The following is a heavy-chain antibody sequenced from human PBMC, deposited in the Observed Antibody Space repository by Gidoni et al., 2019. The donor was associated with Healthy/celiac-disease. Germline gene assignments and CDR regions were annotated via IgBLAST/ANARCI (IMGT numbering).Heavy chain of an antibody. J-gene: IGHJ4*02. CDR2: ISSSGSTI. CDR3: ASWERAAAGVGGY. V-gene: IGHV3-48*03. D-gene: IGHD6-13*01. CDR1: GLPFSSYE. Sequence: EVQLVESGGGVVQPGGSLRLSCSASGLPFSSYEMNWVRQAPGTGLEWVTYISSSGSTIYYADAVKGRFTISRDDAKNSLYLQMNSLRAEDTAVYYCASWERAAAGVGGYWGQGTLVTVSS.